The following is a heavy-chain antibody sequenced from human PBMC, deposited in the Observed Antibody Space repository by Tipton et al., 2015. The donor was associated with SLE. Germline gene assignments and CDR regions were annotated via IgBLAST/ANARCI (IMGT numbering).Heavy chain of an antibody. V-gene: IGHV4-39*01. CDR3: ARQGASLSVGWFDP. Sequence: TLSLTCTVSGGSISSSSYYWGWIRQPPGKGPEWIGSIYYSGSTYYNPSLKSRVTISVDTSKNQFSLKLSSVTAADTAVYYCARQGASLSVGWFDPWGQGTLVTVSS. J-gene: IGHJ5*02. CDR2: IYYSGST. D-gene: IGHD3-16*01. CDR1: GGSISSSSYY.